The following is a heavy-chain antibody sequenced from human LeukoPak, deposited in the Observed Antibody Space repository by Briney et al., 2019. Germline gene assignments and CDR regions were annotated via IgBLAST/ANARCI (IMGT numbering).Heavy chain of an antibody. J-gene: IGHJ1*01. CDR1: GGSISSSSYY. CDR2: INHSGST. D-gene: IGHD3-22*01. V-gene: IGHV4-39*07. CDR3: ARGRDSSGYYFSALAEYFQH. Sequence: PSETLSLTCTVSGGSISSSSYYWSWIRQPPGKGLEWIGEINHSGSTNYNPSLKSRVTISVDTSKNQFSLKLSSVTAADTAVYYCARGRDSSGYYFSALAEYFQHWGQGTLVTVSS.